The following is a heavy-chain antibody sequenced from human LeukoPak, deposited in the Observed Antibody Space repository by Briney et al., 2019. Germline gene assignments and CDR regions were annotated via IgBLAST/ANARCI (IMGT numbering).Heavy chain of an antibody. CDR1: GYILTELS. CDR3: ATYYGDYVYYYYGMDV. J-gene: IGHJ6*02. V-gene: IGHV1-24*01. D-gene: IGHD4-17*01. Sequence: GASVKVSCKASGYILTELSMHWVRQAPGKGLEWMGGFDPEDGETIYAQKFQGRVTMTEDTSTDTAYMELSSLRSEDTAVYYCATYYGDYVYYYYGMDVWGQGTTVTVSS. CDR2: FDPEDGET.